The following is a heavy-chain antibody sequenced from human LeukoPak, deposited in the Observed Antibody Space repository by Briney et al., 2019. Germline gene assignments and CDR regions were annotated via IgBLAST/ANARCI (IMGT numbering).Heavy chain of an antibody. J-gene: IGHJ6*02. CDR3: SGSSRWGIMSYYYGMDF. V-gene: IGHV4-59*08. Sequence: SETLSLTCTVSSGSISSYYWSWIRQPPGKGLEWIGYIYYRGSTNYNPSLKSRVTISVDTSKNQFSLWLSFVTAADTAVYYCSGSSRWGIMSYYYGMDFWGQGTTVSVSS. CDR2: IYYRGST. CDR1: SGSISSYY. D-gene: IGHD6-13*01.